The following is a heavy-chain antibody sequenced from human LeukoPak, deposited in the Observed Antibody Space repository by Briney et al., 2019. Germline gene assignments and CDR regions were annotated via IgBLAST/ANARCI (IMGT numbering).Heavy chain of an antibody. CDR3: TTSYDFWSGYYSHYFDY. J-gene: IGHJ4*02. D-gene: IGHD3-3*01. Sequence: GGSLRLSCAASGFTFSSFAMSWVRQAPGKGLEWVGRIKSKTDGGTTDYAAPVKGRFTISRDDSKNTLYLQMNSLKTEDTAVYYCTTSYDFWSGYYSHYFDYWGQGTLVTVSS. V-gene: IGHV3-15*01. CDR1: GFTFSSFA. CDR2: IKSKTDGGTT.